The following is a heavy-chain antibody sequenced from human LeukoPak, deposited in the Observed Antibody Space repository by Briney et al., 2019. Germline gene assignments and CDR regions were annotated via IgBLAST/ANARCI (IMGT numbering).Heavy chain of an antibody. V-gene: IGHV4-59*01. J-gene: IGHJ4*02. CDR1: GGSISSYY. D-gene: IGHD6-19*01. CDR2: IYYSGST. CDR3: ARTPGIAVAGEFDY. Sequence: PSETLSLTCTVSGGSISSYYWSWIRQPPGKGLEWIGYIYYSGSTNYTPSLKSRLPISVDTSKNQFSLKLSSVTAADTAVYYCARTPGIAVAGEFDYWGQGTLVTVSS.